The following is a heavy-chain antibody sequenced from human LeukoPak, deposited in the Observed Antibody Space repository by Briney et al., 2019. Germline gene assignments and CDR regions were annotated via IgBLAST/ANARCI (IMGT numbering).Heavy chain of an antibody. Sequence: SETLSLTCTVSGGSVGSYYWSWIRQPPGKGLEWIGYVYYTGTTNYNPSLKSRVTISVDTSKNQFSLKLSSVTAADTAVYYCARDYGDYGGYYFDYWGQGTLVTVSS. CDR3: ARDYGDYGGYYFDY. CDR2: VYYTGTT. J-gene: IGHJ4*02. D-gene: IGHD4-17*01. CDR1: GGSVGSYY. V-gene: IGHV4-59*02.